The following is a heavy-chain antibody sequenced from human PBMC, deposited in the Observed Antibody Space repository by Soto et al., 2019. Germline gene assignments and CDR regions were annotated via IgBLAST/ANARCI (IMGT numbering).Heavy chain of an antibody. J-gene: IGHJ6*02. CDR3: GRSVVGATGEILYNAMDV. CDR2: INPASGHT. CDR1: GYTFTTYA. V-gene: IGHV1-3*01. Sequence: SVKVSCKASGYTFTTYALHWVRQAPGQRPEWMGWINPASGHTKYSKKFQDRVTITRDTSASTGYMELSSLRSEDTAVYYCGRSVVGATGEILYNAMDVWGQGPRSPSP. D-gene: IGHD1-26*01.